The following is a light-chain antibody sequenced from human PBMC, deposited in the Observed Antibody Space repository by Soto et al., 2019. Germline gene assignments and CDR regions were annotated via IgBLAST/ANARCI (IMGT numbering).Light chain of an antibody. Sequence: ESVLTQSPGTLSLSPGERATLSCRASQSVGRSNLAWYQQKPGQAPRLLIYGTSTRAAGIPDRFSGSGSGTDFTLTISRVEPEDFAVYFCQQYGSAFTFGPGDQGGYQ. CDR1: QSVGRSN. CDR2: GTS. J-gene: IGKJ3*01. V-gene: IGKV3-20*01. CDR3: QQYGSAFT.